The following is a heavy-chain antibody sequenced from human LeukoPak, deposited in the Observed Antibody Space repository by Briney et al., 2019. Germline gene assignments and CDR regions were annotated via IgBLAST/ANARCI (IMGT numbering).Heavy chain of an antibody. D-gene: IGHD3-9*01. V-gene: IGHV3-23*01. CDR1: GFTFSSYA. Sequence: TGGSLRLSCAASGFTFSSYAMSWVRQAPGKGLEWVSAISGSGGSTYYADSVKGRITISRDNSKNTLYLQMNSLRAEDTAVYYCAKGSSRYDILTGYGFWGQGTLVTVSS. CDR3: AKGSSRYDILTGYGF. CDR2: ISGSGGST. J-gene: IGHJ4*02.